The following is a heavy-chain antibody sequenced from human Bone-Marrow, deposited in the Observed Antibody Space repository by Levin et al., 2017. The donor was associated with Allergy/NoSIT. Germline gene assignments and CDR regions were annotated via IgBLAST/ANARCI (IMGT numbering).Heavy chain of an antibody. CDR1: GFTFRNYW. CDR3: TRYGTGGYNFDS. V-gene: IGHV3-7*01. D-gene: IGHD6-13*01. Sequence: PGGSLRLSCAASGFTFRNYWVSWVRQTPGKGLEWVANIKEDGSQTYYVDSVKARFTISRDNAKNSLSLQMNSLRAEDTAVYYCTRYGTGGYNFDSWGQGALVTVSS. J-gene: IGHJ4*02. CDR2: IKEDGSQT.